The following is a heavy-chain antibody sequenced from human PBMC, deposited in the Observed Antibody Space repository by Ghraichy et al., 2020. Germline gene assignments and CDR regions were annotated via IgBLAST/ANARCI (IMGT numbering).Heavy chain of an antibody. CDR3: ARVMDYQWLIQDWYFDL. J-gene: IGHJ2*01. CDR1: GFTFSSYG. CDR2: IWYDGSNK. Sequence: LSLTCAASGFTFSSYGMHWVRQAPGKGLEWVAVIWYDGSNKYYADSVKGRFTISRDNSKNTLYLQMNSLRAEDTAVYYCARVMDYQWLIQDWYFDLWGRGTLVTVSS. V-gene: IGHV3-33*01. D-gene: IGHD6-19*01.